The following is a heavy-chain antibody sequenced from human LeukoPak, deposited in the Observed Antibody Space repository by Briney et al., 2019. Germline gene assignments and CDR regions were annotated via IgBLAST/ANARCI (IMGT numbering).Heavy chain of an antibody. V-gene: IGHV1-18*01. J-gene: IGHJ5*02. CDR3: ARERVIAARPVWFDP. Sequence: GASVKVSCKASGYTFTSYDISWVRQAPGQGLEWMGWISAYNGNTNYAQKLQGRVTMTTDTPTSTAYMELRSLRSDDTAVYYCARERVIAARPVWFDPWGQGTLVTVSS. D-gene: IGHD6-6*01. CDR1: GYTFTSYD. CDR2: ISAYNGNT.